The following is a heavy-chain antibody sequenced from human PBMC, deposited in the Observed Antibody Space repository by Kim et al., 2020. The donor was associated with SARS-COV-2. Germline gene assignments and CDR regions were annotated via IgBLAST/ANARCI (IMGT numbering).Heavy chain of an antibody. CDR1: GYTFTSYG. CDR3: ASGVPSGITGTTGFDY. V-gene: IGHV1-18*01. J-gene: IGHJ4*02. Sequence: ASVKVSCKASGYTFTSYGISWVRQAPGQGLEWMGWISAYNGNTNYAQKLQGRVTMTTDTSTSTAYMELRSLRSDDTAVYYCASGVPSGITGTTGFDYWGQGTLVTVSS. CDR2: ISAYNGNT. D-gene: IGHD1-7*01.